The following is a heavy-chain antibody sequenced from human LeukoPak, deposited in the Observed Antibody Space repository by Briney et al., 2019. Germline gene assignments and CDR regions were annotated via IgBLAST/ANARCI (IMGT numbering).Heavy chain of an antibody. CDR2: ISAGSNYI. J-gene: IGHJ4*02. CDR3: ARDASTWCYLCEVDY. Sequence: GGSLRLSCAASGFTFSDYSMNWVRQAPGKGLEWVSSISAGSNYIYYGDSVKGRFTISRDNAKNSLYLQMSSLRAEDTAVYYCARDASTWCYLCEVDYWGQGTLVTVSS. CDR1: GFTFSDYS. D-gene: IGHD2-2*01. V-gene: IGHV3-21*01.